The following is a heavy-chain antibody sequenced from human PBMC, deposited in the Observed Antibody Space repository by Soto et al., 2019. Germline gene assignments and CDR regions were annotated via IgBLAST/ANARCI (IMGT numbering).Heavy chain of an antibody. CDR2: INHGGGT. CDR1: GGSFSGYY. J-gene: IGHJ3*02. CDR3: ARQWRHAFDI. Sequence: QVQLQQWGAGLLKPSETLSLTCAVYGGSFSGYYWSWIRQPPGKGLEWIGEINHGGGTNYNPSLSTRVAISVATSKNPFSLKLSSVTAADTAVYCCARQWRHAFDIWGQGTMVTVSS. V-gene: IGHV4-34*01. D-gene: IGHD6-19*01.